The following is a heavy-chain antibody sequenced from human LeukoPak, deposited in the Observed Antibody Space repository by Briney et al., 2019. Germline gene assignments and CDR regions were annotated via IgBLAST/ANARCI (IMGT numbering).Heavy chain of an antibody. Sequence: HSGGSLRLSCAASGFTFSSYGMHWVRQAPGKGLEWVAVISYDGNNRYSADSVKGRFTISRGNSKNTLYLQMNSLRAEDTAVYYCAKDQDIAAADYYFDYWGQGTLVTVSS. V-gene: IGHV3-30*18. J-gene: IGHJ4*02. CDR1: GFTFSSYG. D-gene: IGHD6-13*01. CDR3: AKDQDIAAADYYFDY. CDR2: ISYDGNNR.